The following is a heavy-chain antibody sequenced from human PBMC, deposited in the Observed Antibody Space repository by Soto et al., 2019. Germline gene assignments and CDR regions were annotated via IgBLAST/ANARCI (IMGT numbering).Heavy chain of an antibody. CDR3: ARQRRIPTCHAEY. CDR1: GGSITTTTSHY. Sequence: QLQLQESGPGLVKPSETLSLICTVSGGSITTTTSHYWGWIRQPPGKGLEWIGNIYYSGSTDYNPPLKSRPPISVAPSKNQFPLRLSSVTAADTAVYYCARQRRIPTCHAEYWGQGTLVTVSP. V-gene: IGHV4-39*01. J-gene: IGHJ4*02. CDR2: IYYSGST.